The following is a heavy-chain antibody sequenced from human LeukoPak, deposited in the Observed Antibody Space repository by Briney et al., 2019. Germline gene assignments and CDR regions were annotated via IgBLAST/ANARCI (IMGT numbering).Heavy chain of an antibody. CDR3: AKRAVPGNAFFDN. CDR2: ISGSGGST. V-gene: IGHV3-23*01. CDR1: GFTFSSYA. J-gene: IGHJ4*02. D-gene: IGHD6-19*01. Sequence: GGSLRLSCAASGFTFSSYAMSWVRQAPGKGLEWVSSISGSGGSTYYADSVKGRFTISRDNSKNTLFLQMNSLRAEDTAMYYCAKRAVPGNAFFDNWGQGNLVTVSS.